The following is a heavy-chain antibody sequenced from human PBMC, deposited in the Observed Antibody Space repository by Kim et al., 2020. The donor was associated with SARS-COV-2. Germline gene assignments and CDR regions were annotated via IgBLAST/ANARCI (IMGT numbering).Heavy chain of an antibody. V-gene: IGHV4-34*01. CDR2: INHSGST. D-gene: IGHD2-21*02. CDR3: ARDRYGGNSRGDAFDI. CDR1: GGSFSGYY. Sequence: SETLSLTCAVYGGSFSGYYWSWIRQPPGKGLEWIGEINHSGSTNYNPSLKSRVTISVDTSKNQFSLKLSSVTAADTAVYYCARDRYGGNSRGDAFDIWGQGTMVTVSS. J-gene: IGHJ3*02.